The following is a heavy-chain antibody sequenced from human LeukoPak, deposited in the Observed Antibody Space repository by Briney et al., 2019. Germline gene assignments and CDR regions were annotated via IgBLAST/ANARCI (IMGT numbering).Heavy chain of an antibody. CDR1: GYSFISYW. CDR3: ATSEQQLEDAFDI. D-gene: IGHD6-13*01. Sequence: GESLRISCTGSGYSFISYWIGWVRQMPGKGLEWMGIIYPGDSDTRYSPSFQGQVTISADKSISTAYLQWSSLKASDTAMYYCATSEQQLEDAFDIWGQGTLVTVSS. CDR2: IYPGDSDT. V-gene: IGHV5-51*01. J-gene: IGHJ3*02.